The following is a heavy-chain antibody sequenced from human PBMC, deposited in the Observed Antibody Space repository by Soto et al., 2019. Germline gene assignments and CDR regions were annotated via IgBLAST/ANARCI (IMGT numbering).Heavy chain of an antibody. V-gene: IGHV3-23*01. D-gene: IGHD6-6*01. CDR3: AKPEEVVRAFDF. J-gene: IGHJ4*01. CDR2: ISGTGGAA. CDR1: GFTFGHSA. Sequence: GGSPRLSCAASGFTFGHSAMSWVRQAPGRGLEWVAAISGTGGAAYYADSVKGRFTISRDNSRNTLFLQMNSLRVDDTAIYHCAKPEEVVRAFDFWGRGPLLTVSS.